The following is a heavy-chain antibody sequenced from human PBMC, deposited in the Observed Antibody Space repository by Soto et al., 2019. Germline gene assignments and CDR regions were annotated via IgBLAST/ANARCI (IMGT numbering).Heavy chain of an antibody. CDR2: ISYDGSNK. CDR1: GFTFSSYG. V-gene: IGHV3-30*18. J-gene: IGHJ6*02. Sequence: GGSLRLSCAASGFTFSSYGMHWVRQAPGKGLEWVAVISYDGSNKYYADSVKGRFTISRDNSKNTLYLQMNSLRAEDTAVYYCAQGRVGTTNYYYYGMDVWGQGTTVTVSS. CDR3: AQGRVGTTNYYYYGMDV. D-gene: IGHD4-17*01.